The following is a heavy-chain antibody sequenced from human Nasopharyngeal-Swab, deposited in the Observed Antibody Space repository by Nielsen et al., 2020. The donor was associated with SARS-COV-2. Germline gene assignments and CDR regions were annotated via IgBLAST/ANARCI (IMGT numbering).Heavy chain of an antibody. CDR1: GFTFSSYD. D-gene: IGHD4-23*01. CDR2: IGTAGDT. V-gene: IGHV3-13*01. J-gene: IGHJ6*02. CDR3: ARAHYGGTYYYYYGMDV. Sequence: GGSLRLSCAASGFTFSSYDMHWVRQATGKGLEWVSAIGTAGDTYYPGSVKGRFTISKENAKNSLYLQMNSLGAGDTAVYYCARAHYGGTYYYYYGMDVWDQGTTVTVSS.